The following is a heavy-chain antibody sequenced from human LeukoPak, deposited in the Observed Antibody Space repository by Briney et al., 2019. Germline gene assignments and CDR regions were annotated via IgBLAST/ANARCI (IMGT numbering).Heavy chain of an antibody. CDR2: ISAYNGNT. CDR3: ARDGAAAGRIFDY. D-gene: IGHD6-13*01. CDR1: VYTFANYG. V-gene: IGHV1-18*01. J-gene: IGHJ4*02. Sequence: ASVKVSCKASVYTFANYGISWVRQAPGQGLEWVGWISAYNGNTNSAQKLQGRVTMTTDTSTSTAYMELRSLRSDDTALYYCARDGAAAGRIFDYWGQGTLVTVSS.